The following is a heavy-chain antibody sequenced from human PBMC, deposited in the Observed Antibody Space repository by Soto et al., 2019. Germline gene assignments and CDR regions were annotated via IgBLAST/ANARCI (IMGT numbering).Heavy chain of an antibody. V-gene: IGHV1-2*04. CDR3: ARGYCSGGSCYFWFDP. CDR2: INPNSGGT. CDR1: GYTFTGYY. D-gene: IGHD2-15*01. Sequence: ASVKVSCKASGYTFTGYYMHWVRQAPGQGLEWMGWINPNSGGTNYAQKFQGWVTMTRDTSISTAYMELSRLRSDDTAVYYCARGYCSGGSCYFWFDPWAQGTLVTVSS. J-gene: IGHJ5*02.